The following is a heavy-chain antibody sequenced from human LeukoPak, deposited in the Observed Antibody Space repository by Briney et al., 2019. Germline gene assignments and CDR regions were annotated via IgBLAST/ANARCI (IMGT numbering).Heavy chain of an antibody. CDR3: ARVSMTTVVNSAFDI. J-gene: IGHJ3*02. Sequence: SQTLSLTCTVSGGSISSGGYYWSWIRQHPGKGLEWIGYIYYSGSTYYNPSLKSRATISVDTSKNQFSLKLSSVTAADTAVYYCARVSMTTVVNSAFDIWGQGTMVTVSS. CDR2: IYYSGST. D-gene: IGHD4-23*01. V-gene: IGHV4-31*03. CDR1: GGSISSGGYY.